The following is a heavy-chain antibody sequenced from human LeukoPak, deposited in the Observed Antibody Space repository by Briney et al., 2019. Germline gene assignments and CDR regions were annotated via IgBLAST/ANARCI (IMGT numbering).Heavy chain of an antibody. D-gene: IGHD3-3*01. CDR3: ARPAGFWSGYYRGYYFDY. V-gene: IGHV1-18*01. Sequence: ASVKVSCKASGYTFTSYGISWVRQAPGQGLEWMGWISAYNGNTNYAQKLQGRVTMTTDTSTSTAYMELRSLGSDDTAVYYCARPAGFWSGYYRGYYFDYWGQGTLVTVSS. CDR1: GYTFTSYG. CDR2: ISAYNGNT. J-gene: IGHJ4*02.